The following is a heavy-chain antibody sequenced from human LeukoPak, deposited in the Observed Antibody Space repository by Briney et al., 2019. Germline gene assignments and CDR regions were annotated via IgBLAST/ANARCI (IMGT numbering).Heavy chain of an antibody. Sequence: GGSLRLSCAASGFDFSSNRMHWVRHAPGQGLVWVSRIKGDGISTNYADSVKGRFTASRDNTKNTWSLEMNSLRAEDTAVYYCVVGGSPGYWGQGTLVTVSS. CDR1: GFDFSSNR. D-gene: IGHD2-15*01. CDR3: VVGGSPGY. J-gene: IGHJ4*02. CDR2: IKGDGIST. V-gene: IGHV3-74*01.